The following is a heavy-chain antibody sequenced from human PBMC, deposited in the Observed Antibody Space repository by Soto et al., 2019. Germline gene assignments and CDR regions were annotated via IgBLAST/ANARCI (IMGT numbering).Heavy chain of an antibody. D-gene: IGHD6-6*01. CDR2: ISGSAGST. CDR3: AKNWDTTFSSSSH. CDR1: GFTFTTYA. Sequence: EVQLLESGGGLVQPGGSLRLSCAASGFTFTTYAMSWVRQAPGKGLEWVSAISGSAGSTYYADSVKGRFTISRDTSKNTLYLQMNSLRAEDTAVYYCAKNWDTTFSSSSHWGQVTLVSVSS. J-gene: IGHJ4*02. V-gene: IGHV3-23*01.